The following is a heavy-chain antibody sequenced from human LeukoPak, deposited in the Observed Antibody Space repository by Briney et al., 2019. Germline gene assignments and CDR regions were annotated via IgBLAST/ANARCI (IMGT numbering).Heavy chain of an antibody. Sequence: GSVKVSCKASGYTFTGHYMHWVRQAPGQGLEWRGWINPNSGGTNYAQKFQGRVTMTRDTSISTAYMELRSLRSDDTAVYYCARGGWSVEGLIDYWGQGTLVTVSS. V-gene: IGHV1-2*02. CDR1: GYTFTGHY. CDR2: INPNSGGT. D-gene: IGHD3-3*01. CDR3: ARGGWSVEGLIDY. J-gene: IGHJ4*02.